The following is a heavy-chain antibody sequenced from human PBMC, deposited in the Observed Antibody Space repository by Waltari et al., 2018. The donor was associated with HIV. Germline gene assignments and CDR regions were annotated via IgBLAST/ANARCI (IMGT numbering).Heavy chain of an antibody. J-gene: IGHJ3*02. V-gene: IGHV3-48*03. CDR2: ISSNGGAI. CDR1: GFAFYPYE. Sequence: DVKLVESGGELVQIGGSLRPSCAGSGFAFYPYEMNWVRQAPGKGLEWIAYISSNGGAIHYADSVRGRFTISRDNAKSSLYLQMNSLRGEDTAIYYCARDDLIVMRPFGIWGQGTMVTV. CDR3: ARDDLIVMRPFGI. D-gene: IGHD3-16*02.